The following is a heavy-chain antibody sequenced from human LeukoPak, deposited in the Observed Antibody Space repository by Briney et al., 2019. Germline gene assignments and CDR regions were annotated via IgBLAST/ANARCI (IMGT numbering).Heavy chain of an antibody. J-gene: IGHJ4*02. Sequence: GGSLRLSCAASGFTFDDYGMGWVRQAPGKGLGWVSGINWNGGSTGYADSVKGRFTISRDNAKNSLYLQMNSLRTEDTALYYCARGSTGSYVPRDFDYWGQGTLVTVSS. CDR1: GFTFDDYG. D-gene: IGHD1-26*01. CDR2: INWNGGST. CDR3: ARGSTGSYVPRDFDY. V-gene: IGHV3-20*04.